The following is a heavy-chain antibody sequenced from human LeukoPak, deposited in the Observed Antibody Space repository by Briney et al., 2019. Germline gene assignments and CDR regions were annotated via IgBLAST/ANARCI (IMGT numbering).Heavy chain of an antibody. Sequence: SETLSLTCTVSGGSISSYYWSWIRQPPGKGLEWIGYIYTSGSTNYNPSLKSRVTISVDTSKNQFSLKLSSVTAADTAVYYCAREYSSSWASNYYYYYMDVWGKGTTVTISS. CDR1: GGSISSYY. CDR3: AREYSSSWASNYYYYYMDV. J-gene: IGHJ6*03. CDR2: IYTSGST. V-gene: IGHV4-4*08. D-gene: IGHD6-13*01.